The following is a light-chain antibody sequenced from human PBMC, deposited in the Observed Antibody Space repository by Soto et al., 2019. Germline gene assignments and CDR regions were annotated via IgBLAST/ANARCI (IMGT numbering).Light chain of an antibody. CDR1: SSDVGGYNY. V-gene: IGLV2-14*01. J-gene: IGLJ2*01. Sequence: QSALTQPASVSGSPGQSITISCTGTSSDVGGYNYVSWYQQHPGKAPKLMIYDVSNRPSGVSNRFSGSKSGNTASLTISGRQAEDEADYYCSSYRSSITNVVLGGGTKLTVL. CDR3: SSYRSSITNVV. CDR2: DVS.